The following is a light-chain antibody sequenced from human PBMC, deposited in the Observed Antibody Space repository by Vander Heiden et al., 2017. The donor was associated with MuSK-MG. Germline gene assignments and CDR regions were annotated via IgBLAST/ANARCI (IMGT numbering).Light chain of an antibody. J-gene: IGLJ1*01. CDR2: DVS. CDR3: TSYTSSSALGV. V-gene: IGLV2-14*03. CDR1: RSAVGGYNY. Sequence: SALTHPASVLGPPDRPIPIACTEPRSAVGGYNYVAWYQQHPGKAPKLMIYDVSNRPSGVSTRFSGSKSGNTASLTISGLQAEDEADYYCTSYTSSSALGVFGTGTKVTVL.